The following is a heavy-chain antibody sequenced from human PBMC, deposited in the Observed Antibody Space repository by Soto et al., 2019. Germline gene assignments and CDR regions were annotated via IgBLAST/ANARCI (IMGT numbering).Heavy chain of an antibody. Sequence: QVQLVQSGAEVKKPGAAVKVSCKASGYTFTSYGISWVRQAPGQGLEWMGWIRAYNGNTNYAQKHQGRVTMTTDTSTSTAYMELRSLRSDDTAVYYCARVEGIEYSSSPFDYWGQGTLVTVSS. J-gene: IGHJ4*02. CDR2: IRAYNGNT. CDR1: GYTFTSYG. D-gene: IGHD6-6*01. V-gene: IGHV1-18*01. CDR3: ARVEGIEYSSSPFDY.